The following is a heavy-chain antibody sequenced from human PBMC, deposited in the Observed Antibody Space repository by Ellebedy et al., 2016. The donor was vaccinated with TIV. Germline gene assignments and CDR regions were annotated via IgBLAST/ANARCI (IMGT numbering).Heavy chain of an antibody. Sequence: AASVTVSCKASGFAFTSYGFSWVRPPPGQGLEWMGILNPSDSSTTYAQKFQGRVTMTRDPSTSTVYMELSRLRSEDTAVYYCARDDGSYDFWGQGTLVIVSS. CDR2: LNPSDSST. V-gene: IGHV1-46*01. CDR1: GFAFTSYG. J-gene: IGHJ4*02. CDR3: ARDDGSYDF. D-gene: IGHD1-26*01.